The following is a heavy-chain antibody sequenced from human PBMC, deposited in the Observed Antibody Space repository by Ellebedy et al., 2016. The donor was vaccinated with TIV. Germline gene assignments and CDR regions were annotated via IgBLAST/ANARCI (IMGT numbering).Heavy chain of an antibody. V-gene: IGHV3-74*01. CDR2: ISRDGDIR. J-gene: IGHJ4*02. CDR3: ATDEGGSYDS. D-gene: IGHD1-26*01. CDR1: GFTFTYTW. Sequence: PGGSLRLSCATSGFTFTYTWMHWIRQAPGKGLEWVSRISRDGDIRGYAEFATGQFTVSRDNTKNTLYLQMSGLRADDTAVYYCATDEGGSYDSWGQGTRVSVSS.